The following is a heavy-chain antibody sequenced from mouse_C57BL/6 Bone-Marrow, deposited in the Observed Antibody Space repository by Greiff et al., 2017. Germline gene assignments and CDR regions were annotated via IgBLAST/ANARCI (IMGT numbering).Heavy chain of an antibody. Sequence: QVQLKQSGAELVKPGASVKLSCKASGYTFTSYWMQWVKQRPGQGLEWIGEIDPSDSYTNYNQKFKGKATLTVDTSSSTAYMQLSSLTSEDSAVYYCARDSNAMDYWGQGTSVTVSS. CDR2: IDPSDSYT. CDR3: ARDSNAMDY. V-gene: IGHV1-50*01. CDR1: GYTFTSYW. J-gene: IGHJ4*01.